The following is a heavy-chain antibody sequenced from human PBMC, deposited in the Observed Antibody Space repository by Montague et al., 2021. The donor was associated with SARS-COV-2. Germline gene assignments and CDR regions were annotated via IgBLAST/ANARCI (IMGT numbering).Heavy chain of an antibody. CDR2: MFDGGSA. J-gene: IGHJ3*02. V-gene: IGHV4-59*01. CDR3: ARDRGIAQQIDT. D-gene: IGHD6-13*01. CDR1: GASIKTFY. Sequence: SETLSLTCSVSGASIKTFYWGWIRQPPGGGLEWIGYMFDGGSAIYNPSLKSRVTISLDTSKNQFSLSLTSVTAADTAVYYCARDRGIAQQIDTWGQGTNVIVTS.